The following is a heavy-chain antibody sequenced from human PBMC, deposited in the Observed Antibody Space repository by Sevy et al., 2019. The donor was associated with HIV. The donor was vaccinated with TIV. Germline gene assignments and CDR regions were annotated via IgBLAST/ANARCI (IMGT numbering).Heavy chain of an antibody. CDR1: GYTLTELS. CDR2: FDPEDGET. V-gene: IGHV1-24*01. CDR3: ATDRSKSPPVLAVAGLGGLDY. Sequence: ASVKVSCKVSGYTLTELSMHWVRQAPGKGLEWMGGFDPEDGETIYAQKFQGRVTMTEDTSTDTAYMGLSSLRSEDTVVYYCATDRSKSPPVLAVAGLGGLDYWGQGTLVTVSS. D-gene: IGHD6-19*01. J-gene: IGHJ4*02.